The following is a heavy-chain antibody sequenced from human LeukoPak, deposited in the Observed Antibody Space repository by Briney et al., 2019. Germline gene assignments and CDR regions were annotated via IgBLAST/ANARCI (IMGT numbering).Heavy chain of an antibody. CDR3: ARGRWLQSYYFDY. CDR2: IYYSGST. D-gene: IGHD5-24*01. J-gene: IGHJ4*02. V-gene: IGHV4-59*01. Sequence: SETLSLTCTVSGGSISSYYWSWIRQPPGKGPEWIGYIYYSGSTNYNPSLKSRVTISVDTSKNQFSLKLSSVTAADTAVYYCARGRWLQSYYFDYWGQGTLVTVSS. CDR1: GGSISSYY.